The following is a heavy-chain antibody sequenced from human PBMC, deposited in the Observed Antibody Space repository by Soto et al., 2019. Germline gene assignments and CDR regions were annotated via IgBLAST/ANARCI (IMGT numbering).Heavy chain of an antibody. J-gene: IGHJ4*02. V-gene: IGHV1-18*01. CDR2: INPYNGNT. CDR3: SRVGVGLAAPRVSPY. CDR1: GYTFTSYG. Sequence: APVKVSCKASGYTFTSYGISWVRQAPGQGLEWMAWINPYNGNTKYEEKFLGRVTVTTDTSTATAYMEVRSLTSDDTTVFYCSRVGVGLAAPRVSPYRGQGHPVTVSS. D-gene: IGHD6-13*01.